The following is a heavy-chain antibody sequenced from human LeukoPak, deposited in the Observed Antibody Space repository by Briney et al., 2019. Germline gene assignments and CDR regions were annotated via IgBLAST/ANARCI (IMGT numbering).Heavy chain of an antibody. V-gene: IGHV3-23*01. Sequence: GGSLRLSCAASGFTFSSYAMSWVRQAPGKGLEWVSAISGSGGSTYYADSVKGRFTISRDNSKNTLYLQMNSLRAEDTAVYYCARLQYGDYAGYFDYWGQGTLVTVSS. CDR1: GFTFSSYA. CDR3: ARLQYGDYAGYFDY. CDR2: ISGSGGST. D-gene: IGHD4-17*01. J-gene: IGHJ4*02.